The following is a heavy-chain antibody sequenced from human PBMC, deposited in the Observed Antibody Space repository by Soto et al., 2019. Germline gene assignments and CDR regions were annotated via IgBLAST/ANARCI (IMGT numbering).Heavy chain of an antibody. CDR2: IYPGDSDT. V-gene: IGHV5-51*01. D-gene: IGHD6-13*01. J-gene: IGHJ6*02. CDR1: GYSFTSYW. CDR3: ARIRSSSWSPGDYYYYYGMDV. Sequence: GESLKISCKGSGYSFTSYWIGWVRQMPGKGLEWMGIIYPGDSDTRYSPSFQGQVTISADKSISTAYLQWSSLKASDTAMYYCARIRSSSWSPGDYYYYYGMDVWGQGTTVTVSS.